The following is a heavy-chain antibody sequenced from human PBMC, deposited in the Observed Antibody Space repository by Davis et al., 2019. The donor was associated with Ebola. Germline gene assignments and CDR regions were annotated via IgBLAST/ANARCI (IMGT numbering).Heavy chain of an antibody. D-gene: IGHD5-12*01. V-gene: IGHV4-39*01. J-gene: IGHJ5*02. Sequence: MPSETLSLTCTVSGGSVSSGSYYWSWIRQPPGKGLEWIGIMYYSGSTYYNPSLKSRVTISADTSKSQFSLRLSSVTAADTAVYYCSRLDLLTTVSFDPWGQGTLVTVSS. CDR3: SRLDLLTTVSFDP. CDR2: MYYSGST. CDR1: GGSVSSGSYY.